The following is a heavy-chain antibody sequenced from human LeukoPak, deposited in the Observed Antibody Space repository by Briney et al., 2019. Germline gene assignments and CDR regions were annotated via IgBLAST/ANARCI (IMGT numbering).Heavy chain of an antibody. CDR2: ISSSSSYK. D-gene: IGHD6-13*01. J-gene: IGHJ4*02. CDR3: ASWVAAAGALDY. CDR1: GFTFSTYS. V-gene: IGHV3-21*01. Sequence: GGSLRLSCAASGFTFSTYSMNWVRQAPGKGLEWVSSISSSSSYKYYADSMKGRFTISRDNAKNSLYLQMNSLRAEDTAVYYCASWVAAAGALDYWGQGTLVTVSS.